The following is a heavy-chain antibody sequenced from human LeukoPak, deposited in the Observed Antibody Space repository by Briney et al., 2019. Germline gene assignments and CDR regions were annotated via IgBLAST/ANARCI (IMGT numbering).Heavy chain of an antibody. D-gene: IGHD6-13*01. V-gene: IGHV3-23*01. CDR1: GFTFSSYG. Sequence: QAGGSLRLSCAASGFTFSSYGMSWVRQAPGKGLEWVSAISGSGGSTYYADSVKGRFTISRDNSKNTLYLQMNSLRAEDTAVYYCAKFIAAAGTVGWVRYFDYWGQGTLVTVSS. J-gene: IGHJ4*02. CDR2: ISGSGGST. CDR3: AKFIAAAGTVGWVRYFDY.